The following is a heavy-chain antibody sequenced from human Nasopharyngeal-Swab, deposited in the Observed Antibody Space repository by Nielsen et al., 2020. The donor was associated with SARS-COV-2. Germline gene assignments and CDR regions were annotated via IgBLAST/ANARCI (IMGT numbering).Heavy chain of an antibody. V-gene: IGHV3-23*01. J-gene: IGHJ4*02. CDR2: ISVDGRST. CDR3: ARDGGSGRYV. D-gene: IGHD6-19*01. Sequence: GESLKISCAASGFTFSSYAMSWVRQAPGKGLEWVSHISVDGRSTYHADSVRGRFTISRDNAKNLLYVQMNSLRAEDTAVYYCARDGGSGRYVWGQGTLVTVSS. CDR1: GFTFSSYA.